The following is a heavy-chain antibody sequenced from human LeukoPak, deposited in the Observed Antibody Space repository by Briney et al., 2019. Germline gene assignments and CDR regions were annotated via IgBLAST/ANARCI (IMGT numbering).Heavy chain of an antibody. CDR2: ISSSSSYI. CDR1: GFPFSSYS. J-gene: IGHJ3*02. D-gene: IGHD6-6*01. V-gene: IGHV3-21*01. CDR3: ARDSKRSSSDI. Sequence: GRSLRLSCAASGFPFSSYSMSWVRQAPGKGLEWVSSISSSSSYIYYADSVKGRFTISRDNAKNSLYLQMNSLRAEDTAVYYCARDSKRSSSDIWGQGTMVTVSS.